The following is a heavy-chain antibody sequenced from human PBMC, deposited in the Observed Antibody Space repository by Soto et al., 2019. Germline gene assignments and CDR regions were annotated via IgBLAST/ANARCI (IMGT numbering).Heavy chain of an antibody. CDR2: IAFTGSAT. CDR3: VNEVETVRLVAFDL. V-gene: IGHV3-23*05. D-gene: IGHD3-3*02. CDR1: GLTFHDYA. J-gene: IGHJ1*01. Sequence: GGSLRLSCATSGLTFHDYAMSWVRQAPGKGLEWVSAIAFTGSATYYADSVKGRFTISRDNSKNIVYLQMNSLRVDDTALYYCVNEVETVRLVAFDLWRQGTQVTVSS.